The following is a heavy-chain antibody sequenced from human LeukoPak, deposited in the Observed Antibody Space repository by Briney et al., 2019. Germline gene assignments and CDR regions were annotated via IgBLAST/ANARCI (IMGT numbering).Heavy chain of an antibody. Sequence: TGGSLRLSCEVSGFTFSRSAMSWVRQAPGKGLEWVSGISISGETTYYADSVQGRFTISRDNSKNTVYLQMSSLRVEDTAVYYCAKDEVPNDYWGQGILVTVSS. CDR2: ISISGETT. V-gene: IGHV3-23*01. J-gene: IGHJ4*02. CDR1: GFTFSRSA. CDR3: AKDEVPNDY.